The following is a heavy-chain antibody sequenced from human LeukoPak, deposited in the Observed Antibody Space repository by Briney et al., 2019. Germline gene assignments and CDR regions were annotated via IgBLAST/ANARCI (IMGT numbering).Heavy chain of an antibody. V-gene: IGHV3-48*03. CDR1: GFTFSNYE. D-gene: IGHD6-13*01. CDR2: ISSSGSTI. J-gene: IGHJ4*02. Sequence: GGSLRLSCAASGFTFSNYEINWVRQAPGKGLEWVSYISSSGSTIYYADSVKGRFTISRDNAKNSLYLQMNSLRAEDTAVYYCACSVHSSSWNLNYWGQGTLVTVSS. CDR3: ACSVHSSSWNLNY.